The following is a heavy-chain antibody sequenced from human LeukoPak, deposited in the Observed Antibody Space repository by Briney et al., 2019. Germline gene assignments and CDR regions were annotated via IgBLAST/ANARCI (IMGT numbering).Heavy chain of an antibody. CDR3: ARVPIKYCSGGSCSEY. J-gene: IGHJ4*02. V-gene: IGHV4-4*02. Sequence: SGTLSLTCAVSGGSISSSNWWSWVRQPPGKGLEWIGSIYYSGSTYYNPSLKSRVTISVDTSKNQFSLKLSSVTAADTAVYYCARVPIKYCSGGSCSEYWGQGTLVTVSS. D-gene: IGHD2-15*01. CDR1: GGSISSSNW. CDR2: IYYSGST.